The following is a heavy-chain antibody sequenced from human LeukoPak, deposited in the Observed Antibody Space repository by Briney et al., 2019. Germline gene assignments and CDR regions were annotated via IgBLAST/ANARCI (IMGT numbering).Heavy chain of an antibody. Sequence: GGSLRLSCAASGFTFSNAWMSWVRQAPGKGLEWVGRIKSKTDGGTTDYAAPVKGRFTISRDDSKNTLYLQMNSLKTEDTAVYYCTTALRGWVQNAFDIWGQGTMVTVSS. V-gene: IGHV3-15*01. D-gene: IGHD5-18*01. CDR2: IKSKTDGGTT. J-gene: IGHJ3*02. CDR3: TTALRGWVQNAFDI. CDR1: GFTFSNAW.